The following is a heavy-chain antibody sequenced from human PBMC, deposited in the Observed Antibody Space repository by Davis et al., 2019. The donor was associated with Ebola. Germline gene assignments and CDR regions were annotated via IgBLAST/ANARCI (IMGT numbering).Heavy chain of an antibody. D-gene: IGHD5-12*01. CDR1: GFTFSGSA. J-gene: IGHJ4*02. CDR3: TRHADSGYDED. CDR2: IRSKANSYAT. V-gene: IGHV3-73*01. Sequence: GGSLRLSCAASGFTFSGSAMHWVRQASGKGLEWVGRIRSKANSYATAYAASVKGRFTTSRDDSKNTAYLQMNSLKTEDTAVYYCTRHADSGYDEDWGQGTLVTVSS.